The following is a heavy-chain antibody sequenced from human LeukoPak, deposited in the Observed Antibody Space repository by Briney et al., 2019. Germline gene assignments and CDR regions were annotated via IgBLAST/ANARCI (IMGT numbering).Heavy chain of an antibody. D-gene: IGHD6-13*01. CDR3: ARGGGSRWPFDY. CDR2: IYTSGST. V-gene: IGHV4-61*02. CDR1: GGSISSGSYY. J-gene: IGHJ4*02. Sequence: PSETLSLTCTVSGGSISSGSYYWSWIRQPAGKGLERIGRIYTSGSTNYNPSLKSRVTIPVDTSKNQFSLKLTSVTAADTAVYYCARGGGSRWPFDYWGQGSLVTVSP.